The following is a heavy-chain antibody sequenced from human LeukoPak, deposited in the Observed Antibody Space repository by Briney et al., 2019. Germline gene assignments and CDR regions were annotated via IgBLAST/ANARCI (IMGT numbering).Heavy chain of an antibody. CDR2: IGAYNGNT. J-gene: IGHJ6*02. CDR3: ARVARDIVATHYYYYGMDV. CDR1: GYTFTSYG. Sequence: ASVKVSCKPSGYTFTSYGITWVRQAPGQGLEWMGWIGAYNGNTNYAQNLQGRVTMTTDTPTSTAYMELRSLRFDDTAVYYCARVARDIVATHYYYYGMDVWGQGTTVTVSS. D-gene: IGHD5-12*01. V-gene: IGHV1-18*01.